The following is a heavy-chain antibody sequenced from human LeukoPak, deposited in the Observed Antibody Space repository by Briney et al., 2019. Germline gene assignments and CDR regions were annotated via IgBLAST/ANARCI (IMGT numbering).Heavy chain of an antibody. CDR3: ARGDILTGSAYYFDY. D-gene: IGHD3-9*01. CDR2: ISDRGGHI. J-gene: IGHJ4*02. V-gene: IGHV3-21*06. CDR1: GRAIKLYM. Sequence: GGSLRLSCAASGRAIKLYMMNWVRQAPGKGLEWVSSISDRGGHIYYADSVKGRFTISRDNAKNSLSLQMSNLRVEDTAVYYCARGDILTGSAYYFDYWGQGTLVTVSS.